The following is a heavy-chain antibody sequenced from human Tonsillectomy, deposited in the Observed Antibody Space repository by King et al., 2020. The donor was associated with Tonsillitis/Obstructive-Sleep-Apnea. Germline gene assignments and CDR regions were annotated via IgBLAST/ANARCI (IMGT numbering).Heavy chain of an antibody. J-gene: IGHJ4*02. CDR3: ARQSHGGEGY. D-gene: IGHD3-16*01. Sequence: QLQESGPGLVKPSETLSLTCTVSGGSIKNYYWSWIRQPPGKGLEWIGYIYYSGSTRYNPSLKSRVTILIDMSKNQFSLRLSSVTAADTAVYYCARQSHGGEGYWGQGTLVTVSS. V-gene: IGHV4-59*08. CDR2: IYYSGST. CDR1: GGSIKNYY.